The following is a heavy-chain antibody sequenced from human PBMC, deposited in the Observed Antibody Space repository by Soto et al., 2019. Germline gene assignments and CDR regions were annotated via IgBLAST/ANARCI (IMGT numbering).Heavy chain of an antibody. D-gene: IGHD4-17*01. CDR2: ISSDGTKK. Sequence: GGSLRLSCAASGFTFNIYALHWVRQAPGKGLEWVAVISSDGTKKYYSDSVKGRFTISRDNLKNTLYLQMNNLRVEDAALYFCAREDDYGYRYINYGLDVWGQGTTGTVSS. V-gene: IGHV3-30-3*01. CDR1: GFTFNIYA. CDR3: AREDDYGYRYINYGLDV. J-gene: IGHJ6*02.